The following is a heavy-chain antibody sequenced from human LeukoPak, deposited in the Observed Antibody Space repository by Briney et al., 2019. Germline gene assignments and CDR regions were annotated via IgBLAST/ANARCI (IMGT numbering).Heavy chain of an antibody. CDR3: ARERYYYYYMDV. CDR1: GGSISSGSYY. V-gene: IGHV4-61*02. J-gene: IGHJ6*03. CDR2: IYTSGST. Sequence: ASETLSLTCTVSGGSISSGSYYWSWIRQPAGKGLEWIGRIYTSGSTNYNPSLKSRVTISVDTSKNQFSLKLSSVTAADTAVYYCARERYYYYYMDVWGKGTTVTVSS.